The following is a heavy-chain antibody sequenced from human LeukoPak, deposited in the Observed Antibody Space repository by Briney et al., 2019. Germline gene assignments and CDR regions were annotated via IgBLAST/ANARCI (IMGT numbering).Heavy chain of an antibody. CDR1: GVSISGHY. CDR2: ISHSGNT. CDR3: ARQPISGWDFDH. J-gene: IGHJ4*02. D-gene: IGHD6-19*01. V-gene: IGHV4-59*08. Sequence: SETLSLTCTVSGVSISGHYWSWIRLSTGKGLEWIGYISHSGNTKFSRSLKSRVTLSLDTSKNQFSLTVYSVTAAGTAVYYCARQPISGWDFDHWGQGTLVTVSS.